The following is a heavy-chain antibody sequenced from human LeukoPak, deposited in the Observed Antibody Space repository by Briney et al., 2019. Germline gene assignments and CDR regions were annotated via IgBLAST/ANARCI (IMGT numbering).Heavy chain of an antibody. CDR1: GFTFDDYA. CDR3: ATSRRGYSYGWDY. D-gene: IGHD5-18*01. V-gene: IGHV3-9*01. J-gene: IGHJ4*02. Sequence: GGSLRLSCAASGFTFDDYAMHWVRQAPGKGLEWVSGISWNSGSIGYADSVKGRFTISRDNAKNSLYLQMNSLRAEDTALYYCATSRRGYSYGWDYWGQGTLVTVSS. CDR2: ISWNSGSI.